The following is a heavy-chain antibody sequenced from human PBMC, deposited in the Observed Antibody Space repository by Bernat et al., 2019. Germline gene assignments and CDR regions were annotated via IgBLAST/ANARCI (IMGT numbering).Heavy chain of an antibody. CDR3: ARQDDFWSGFVV. Sequence: EVQLVESGGGLVQPGGSLRLSCAASGFTVSSNYMSWVRQAPGKGLEWVSIVYSDGSTYYADSVTGRFTSSRDNSKNTLFLQMSSLRVDDMAVYYCARQDDFWSGFVVWGQGTLVTVSS. CDR1: GFTVSSNY. V-gene: IGHV3-66*04. D-gene: IGHD3-3*01. J-gene: IGHJ5*02. CDR2: VYSDGST.